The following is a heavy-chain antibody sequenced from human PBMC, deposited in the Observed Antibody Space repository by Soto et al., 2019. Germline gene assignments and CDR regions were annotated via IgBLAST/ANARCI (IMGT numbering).Heavy chain of an antibody. J-gene: IGHJ4*02. Sequence: GWSLRLSCAASGFTFSDYYMSLIRQAPGKGLEWVSYISSSGSTIYYADSVKGRFTISRDNAKNSLYLQMNSLRAEDTAVYYCARVAVAAKYYFEYWGKGTLVTVSS. D-gene: IGHD6-19*01. CDR1: GFTFSDYY. CDR3: ARVAVAAKYYFEY. V-gene: IGHV3-11*01. CDR2: ISSSGSTI.